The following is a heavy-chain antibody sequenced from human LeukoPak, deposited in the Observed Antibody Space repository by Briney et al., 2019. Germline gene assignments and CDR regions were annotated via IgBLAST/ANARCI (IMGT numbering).Heavy chain of an antibody. Sequence: ASVKVSCKASGYTFTSYDINWVRQATGQGLEWMGWMNPNSGNTGYAQKFQGRVTMTRNTSISTAYMELSSLRSEDTAVYYCARAQGVPRRYHYYYMDVWGKGTTVTVSS. V-gene: IGHV1-8*01. CDR2: MNPNSGNT. D-gene: IGHD3-10*01. CDR1: GYTFTSYD. CDR3: ARAQGVPRRYHYYYMDV. J-gene: IGHJ6*03.